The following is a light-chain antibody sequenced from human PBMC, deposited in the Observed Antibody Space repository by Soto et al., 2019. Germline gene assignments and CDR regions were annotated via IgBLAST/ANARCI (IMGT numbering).Light chain of an antibody. CDR3: QQYGSSPPT. CDR2: GAS. CDR1: QSVTSN. Sequence: EIVMTQSPATLSVSPGDRATLXXXASQSVTSNLAWYQQKPGQAPRLLIYGASSRATGIPDRFSGSGSGTDFTLTISRLEPEDFAVYYCQQYGSSPPTFGQGTKVDIK. V-gene: IGKV3-20*01. J-gene: IGKJ1*01.